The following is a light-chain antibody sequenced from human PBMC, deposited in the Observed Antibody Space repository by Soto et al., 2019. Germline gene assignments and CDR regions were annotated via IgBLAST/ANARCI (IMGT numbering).Light chain of an antibody. Sequence: EIVMTQTPATLSVSPGDRATLSCRASESVRSNLAWYQKKPGQAPRLLIYGASTRATGIPAGFSGSGSGTEFTLTISSLQSEDFAVYYCQQYNDWPPWTFGQGTKVDIK. V-gene: IGKV3-15*01. CDR1: ESVRSN. CDR2: GAS. J-gene: IGKJ1*01. CDR3: QQYNDWPPWT.